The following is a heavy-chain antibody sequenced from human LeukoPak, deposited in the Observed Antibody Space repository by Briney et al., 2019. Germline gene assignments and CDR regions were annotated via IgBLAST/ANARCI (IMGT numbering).Heavy chain of an antibody. D-gene: IGHD6-13*01. J-gene: IGHJ3*02. V-gene: IGHV3-30*02. Sequence: PGGSLRLSCAASGFTFSSYGMHWVRQAPGKGLEWVAFIRYDGSNKYYADSVKGRFTISRDNSKNTLYLQMNSLRAEDTAVYYCAKELVSSSWYGDAFDIWGQGTMDTVSS. CDR2: IRYDGSNK. CDR1: GFTFSSYG. CDR3: AKELVSSSWYGDAFDI.